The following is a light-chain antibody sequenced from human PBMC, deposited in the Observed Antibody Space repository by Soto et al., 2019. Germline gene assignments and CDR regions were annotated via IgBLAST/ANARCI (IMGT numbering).Light chain of an antibody. CDR3: QSYDTTLSRYV. Sequence: QSVLTQPPSVSEAPGQRVTISCTGSSSNIGAGYEAHWYQQVPGTAPKLLIYENNNRTSGVPDRFSGSKSGNSASLTIPGLQSEDDGVYYCQSYDTTLSRYVSGTGTKVTVL. V-gene: IGLV1-40*01. J-gene: IGLJ1*01. CDR1: SSNIGAGYE. CDR2: ENN.